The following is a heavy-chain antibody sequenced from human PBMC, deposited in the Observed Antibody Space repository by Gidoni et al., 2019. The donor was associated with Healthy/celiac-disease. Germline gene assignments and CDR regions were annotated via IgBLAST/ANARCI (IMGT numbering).Heavy chain of an antibody. CDR1: GSTFSSDA. CDR3: AKVMEQWLEFDY. CDR2: VSGSGGST. D-gene: IGHD6-19*01. V-gene: IGHV3-23*01. J-gene: IGHJ4*02. Sequence: EVQLLESGGGLVPPGGSLSLSCAASGSTFSSDAISWVRQAPGKELEWVSAVSGSGGSTCYAGSVKGRFTISRDNYKNTLYLQMNSLRAEDTAVYYCAKVMEQWLEFDYWGQGTLVTVSS.